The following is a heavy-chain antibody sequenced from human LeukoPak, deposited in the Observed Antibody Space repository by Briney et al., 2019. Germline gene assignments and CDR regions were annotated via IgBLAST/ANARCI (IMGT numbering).Heavy chain of an antibody. V-gene: IGHV1-8*01. D-gene: IGHD4-17*01. Sequence: ASVKVSCKASGYTFTSYDINWVRHATGQGLEWMGWMNPNSGNTGYAQKFQGRVTMTRNTSISTAYMELSSLRSEDTAVYYCASSRTTVTSTTFDYWGQGTLVTVSS. J-gene: IGHJ4*02. CDR3: ASSRTTVTSTTFDY. CDR2: MNPNSGNT. CDR1: GYTFTSYD.